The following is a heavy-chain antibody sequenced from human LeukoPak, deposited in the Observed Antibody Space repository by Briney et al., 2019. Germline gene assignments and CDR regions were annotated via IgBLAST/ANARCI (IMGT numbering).Heavy chain of an antibody. CDR2: ISGSGGST. CDR1: GFTFSSYA. D-gene: IGHD5-12*01. V-gene: IGHV3-23*01. J-gene: IGHJ4*02. CDR3: ATLIVATGEEFDY. Sequence: GGSLRLSCAASGFTFSSYAMSWVRQAPGKGLEWVSAISGSGGSTYYADSVKGRFTISRDNSKNTLYLQMNSLRAEDTAVYYCATLIVATGEEFDYWGQGTLVTVSS.